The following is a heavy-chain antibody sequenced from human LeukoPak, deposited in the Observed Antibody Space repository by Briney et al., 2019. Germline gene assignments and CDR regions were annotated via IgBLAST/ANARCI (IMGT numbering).Heavy chain of an antibody. CDR3: ARDPVVRFRGYGYNWFDP. Sequence: PGGSLRLSCAASGFTFSSYWMSWVRQAPGKGLEWVANIKQDGSEKYYVDSVKGRFTISRDNAKNSLYLQMNSLRAEDTAVYYCARDPVVRFRGYGYNWFDPWGQGTLVTVSS. CDR1: GFTFSSYW. V-gene: IGHV3-7*01. J-gene: IGHJ5*02. CDR2: IKQDGSEK. D-gene: IGHD3-22*01.